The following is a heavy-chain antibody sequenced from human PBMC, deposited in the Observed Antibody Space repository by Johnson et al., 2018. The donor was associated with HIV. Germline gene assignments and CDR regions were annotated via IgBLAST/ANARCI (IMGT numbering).Heavy chain of an antibody. Sequence: QVQLVESGGGVVQPGRSLRLSCAASGFTFSSYAMHWVRQAPGKGLEWVAVISYDGSNKYYADSVKGRFTISRDNSKNTLYLQMNSLRAEDTAVYYCVRPGGDYSAEEIWGEGTMVTVSS. J-gene: IGHJ3*02. CDR3: VRPGGDYSAEEI. CDR2: ISYDGSNK. D-gene: IGHD4-17*01. V-gene: IGHV3-30*04. CDR1: GFTFSSYA.